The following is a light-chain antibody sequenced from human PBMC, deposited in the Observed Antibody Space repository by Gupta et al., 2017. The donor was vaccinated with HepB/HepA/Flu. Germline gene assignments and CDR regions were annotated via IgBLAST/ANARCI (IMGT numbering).Light chain of an antibody. CDR2: DAS. J-gene: IGKJ2*02. Sequence: DIQMTHSPSSLSASVGDRVTITCRASQSISSYLNWYQQKPGKAPKLLIYDASRVKSGVPSRFSSSGSGTDFTLTISRRQPEDFATYYCQHRDSTLCTLGQGTQVEIK. CDR3: QHRDSTLCT. V-gene: IGKV1-39*01. CDR1: QSISSY.